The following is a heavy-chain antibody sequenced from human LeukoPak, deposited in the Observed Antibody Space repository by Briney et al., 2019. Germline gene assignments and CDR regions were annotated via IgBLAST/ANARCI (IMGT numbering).Heavy chain of an antibody. V-gene: IGHV3-74*03. Sequence: GGSLRLSCAASGFTFSSHWMHWVRQAPGKGLVWVSRINGDGSNTTYADSVKGRFTISRDNAKNTLYLQMNSLRAEDTAVYYCARDPHGYWWFDPWGQGTLVTVSS. CDR3: ARDPHGYWWFDP. D-gene: IGHD5-18*01. CDR2: INGDGSNT. CDR1: GFTFSSHW. J-gene: IGHJ5*02.